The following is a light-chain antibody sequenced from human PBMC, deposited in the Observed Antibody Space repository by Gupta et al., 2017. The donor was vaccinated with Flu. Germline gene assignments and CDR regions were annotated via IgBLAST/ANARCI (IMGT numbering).Light chain of an antibody. CDR2: WGF. Sequence: DIVMTQAPDSLAVSLGERATINFKSIQSCLYSSKNKNYLAWYQQKPGQPPKLLTCWGFTPGLGVPDRFSGSGSGTDFTLTISSLQAEDVAVYYCQQAYSTPLTFGQGTRLEIK. J-gene: IGKJ5*01. V-gene: IGKV4-1*01. CDR1: QSCLYSSKNKNY. CDR3: QQAYSTPLT.